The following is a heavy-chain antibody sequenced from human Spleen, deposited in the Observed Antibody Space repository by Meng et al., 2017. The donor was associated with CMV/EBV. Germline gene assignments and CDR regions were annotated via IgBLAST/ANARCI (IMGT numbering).Heavy chain of an antibody. CDR2: IYYSGST. J-gene: IGHJ4*02. CDR1: GGSISSSSYY. Sequence: SETLSLTCTVSGGSISSSSYYWGWIRQPPGKGLEWIGSIYYSGSTYYNPSLKSRVTISVDTSKNQFSLKLNSVTAADTAVYYFARDRTTYFDYWGQGTLVTVSS. D-gene: IGHD1-7*01. V-gene: IGHV4-39*07. CDR3: ARDRTTYFDY.